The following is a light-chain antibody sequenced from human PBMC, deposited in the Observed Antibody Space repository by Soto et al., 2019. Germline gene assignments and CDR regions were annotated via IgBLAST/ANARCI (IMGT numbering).Light chain of an antibody. J-gene: IGKJ4*01. CDR3: QQYYTTPT. V-gene: IGKV4-1*01. CDR1: QSVLYSSNNKNY. CDR2: WVS. Sequence: DIVMTQSPDSLAVSLGERATINCKSSQSVLYSSNNKNYLAWYQHKPGQPPKLLIYWVSTRESGVPDRFSGSGSGTDFTLTISSLQAEDVAIYYCQQYYTTPTFGGGTKVEIK.